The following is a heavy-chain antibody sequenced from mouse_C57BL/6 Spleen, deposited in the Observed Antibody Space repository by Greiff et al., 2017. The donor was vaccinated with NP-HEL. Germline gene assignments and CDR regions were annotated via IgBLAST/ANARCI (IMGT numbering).Heavy chain of an antibody. J-gene: IGHJ4*01. D-gene: IGHD1-1*01. CDR2: INPSTGGT. CDR3: ARGAFTTVVADAMDY. Sequence: EVQLQQSGPELVKPGASVKISCKASGYSFTGYYMNWVKQSPEKSLEWIGEINPSTGGTTYNQKFKAKATLTVDKSSSTAYMQLKSLTSEDSAVYYCARGAFTTVVADAMDYWGQGTSVTVSS. V-gene: IGHV1-42*01. CDR1: GYSFTGYY.